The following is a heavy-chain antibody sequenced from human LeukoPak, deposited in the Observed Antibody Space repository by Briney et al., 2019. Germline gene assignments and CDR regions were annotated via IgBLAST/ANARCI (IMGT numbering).Heavy chain of an antibody. D-gene: IGHD5-12*01. Sequence: SVKVSCKASGGTFSSYAISWVRQAPGQGLEWMGRIIPILGIANYAQKFQGRVTITADKSTSTAYMELSSLRSEDTAVYYCARDGYSGYDLFPRFDYWGQGTLVTVSS. V-gene: IGHV1-69*04. J-gene: IGHJ4*02. CDR3: ARDGYSGYDLFPRFDY. CDR2: IIPILGIA. CDR1: GGTFSSYA.